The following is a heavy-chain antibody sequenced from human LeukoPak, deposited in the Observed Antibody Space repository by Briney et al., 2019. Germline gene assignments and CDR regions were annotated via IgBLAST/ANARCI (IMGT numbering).Heavy chain of an antibody. J-gene: IGHJ4*02. CDR3: ARNSHYYDSSGYYLDY. Sequence: SETLSLTCAVYGGSFGGYYWSWIRQPPGKGLEWIGEINHSGSTNYNPSLKSRVTISVDTSKNQFSLKLSSVTAADTAVYYCARNSHYYDSSGYYLDYWGQGTLVTVSS. D-gene: IGHD3-22*01. V-gene: IGHV4-34*01. CDR2: INHSGST. CDR1: GGSFGGYY.